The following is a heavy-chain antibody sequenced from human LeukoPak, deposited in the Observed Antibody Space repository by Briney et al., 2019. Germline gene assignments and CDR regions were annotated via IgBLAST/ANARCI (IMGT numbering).Heavy chain of an antibody. CDR2: IIPILGIA. D-gene: IGHD2-2*01. J-gene: IGHJ4*02. V-gene: IGHV1-69*04. CDR3: ARSSGDIVVVPADY. Sequence: SVKVSCKASGGTFSSYAISWVRQAPGQGLEWMGRIIPILGIANYAQKFQGRVTITADKSTSTAYMELSSLRSEDTAVYYCARSSGDIVVVPADYWGQGTPVTVSS. CDR1: GGTFSSYA.